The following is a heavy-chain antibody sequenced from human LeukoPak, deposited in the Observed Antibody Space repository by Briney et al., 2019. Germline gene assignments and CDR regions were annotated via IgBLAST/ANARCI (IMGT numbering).Heavy chain of an antibody. V-gene: IGHV3-15*01. J-gene: IGHJ4*02. CDR2: IKSKTDGGAT. D-gene: IGHD4-17*01. CDR3: TTDGLTSVTGGFDY. CDR1: GFTFSNAW. Sequence: GGSLRLSCAASGFTFSNAWMSWVRQAPGKGLEWVGRIKSKTDGGATDYAAPVKGRFTISRDDSKNTLYLQVNSLKTEDTAVYYCTTDGLTSVTGGFDYWGQGTLVTVSS.